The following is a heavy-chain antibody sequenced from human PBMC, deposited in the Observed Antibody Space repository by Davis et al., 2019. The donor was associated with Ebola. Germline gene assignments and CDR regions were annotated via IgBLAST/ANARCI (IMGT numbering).Heavy chain of an antibody. CDR1: GFTFSTYW. J-gene: IGHJ6*02. V-gene: IGHV3-7*03. Sequence: PGGSLSLSCPPPGFTFSTYWMPWVRQAPGKGLEWVANIKPDGSEKYYVDSVKGRFTISRDNAKNSLYLQMNSLRAEDTAIYYCARGRRLDVWGQGTTVTVSS. CDR3: ARGRRLDV. CDR2: IKPDGSEK.